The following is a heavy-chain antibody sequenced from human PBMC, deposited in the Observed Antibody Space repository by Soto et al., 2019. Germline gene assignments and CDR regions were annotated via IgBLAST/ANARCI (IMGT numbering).Heavy chain of an antibody. Sequence: QVELVQSGAEVKKPGASVKVSCKASGYTFTRYAMHWVRQAPGQRLEWMGWINAGNGHTKYSQKFQGRVTITRDTSASTAYMELISLRSEDTAVYYCARRSGFYYVDYWGQGTLVTVSS. V-gene: IGHV1-3*01. D-gene: IGHD3-22*01. CDR2: INAGNGHT. CDR3: ARRSGFYYVDY. CDR1: GYTFTRYA. J-gene: IGHJ4*02.